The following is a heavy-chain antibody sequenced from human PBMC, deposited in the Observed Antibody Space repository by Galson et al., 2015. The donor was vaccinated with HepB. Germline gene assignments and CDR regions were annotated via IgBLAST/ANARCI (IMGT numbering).Heavy chain of an antibody. CDR2: IYHSGST. D-gene: IGHD2-15*01. V-gene: IGHV4-4*02. J-gene: IGHJ3*02. CDR3: ARGPYILMLAAATRGFDI. CDR1: GGSISSSNW. Sequence: SETLSLTCAVSGGSISSSNWWSWVRQPPGKGLEWIGEIYHSGSTNYNASLKSRVTISVDKSKNQFSLKLSSVTAADTAVYYCARGPYILMLAAATRGFDIWGQGTMVTVSS.